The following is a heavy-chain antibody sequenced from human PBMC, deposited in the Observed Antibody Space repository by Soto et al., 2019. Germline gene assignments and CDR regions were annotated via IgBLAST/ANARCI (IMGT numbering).Heavy chain of an antibody. CDR1: GGSIDNYY. CDR3: ASRPSNYALYYYYGMDV. CDR2: IYSSGST. Sequence: QVQLQESGAGLVKPSETLSLTCTVSGGSIDNYYWSWIRQPPGRGLEWIGFIYSSGSTNYNPSVKSRVTISAETSRNQVSLKLTSVTTADTAVYYCASRPSNYALYYYYGMDVWGQGTTVTVSS. J-gene: IGHJ6*02. V-gene: IGHV4-59*01. D-gene: IGHD4-4*01.